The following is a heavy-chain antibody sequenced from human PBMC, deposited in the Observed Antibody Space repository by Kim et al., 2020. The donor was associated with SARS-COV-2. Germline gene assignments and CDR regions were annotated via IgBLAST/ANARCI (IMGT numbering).Heavy chain of an antibody. D-gene: IGHD6-6*01. V-gene: IGHV1-69*01. Sequence: AKYAQKLRGRVTMTAAESTSTAYMELSSLRSEDTSVYYCASDIAARPFDYWGQGTLVTVSS. CDR2: A. J-gene: IGHJ4*02. CDR3: ASDIAARPFDY.